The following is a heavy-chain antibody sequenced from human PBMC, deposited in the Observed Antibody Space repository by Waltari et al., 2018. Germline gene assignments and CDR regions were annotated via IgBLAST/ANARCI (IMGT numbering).Heavy chain of an antibody. D-gene: IGHD1-1*01. V-gene: IGHV3-30*03. CDR2: ISYHGINT. CDR1: EFVFGNYG. Sequence: VHLVESGGGLVQAGGALILSWSASEFVFGNYGRHCVRQAQGKGLEWVAAISYHGINTYYADSVKGRFTISRDSSKNMLYLQINNLNLEDTAVYFCARGGYPWSDVGDGLDSWGQGVLVTVSS. CDR3: ARGGYPWSDVGDGLDS. J-gene: IGHJ4*03.